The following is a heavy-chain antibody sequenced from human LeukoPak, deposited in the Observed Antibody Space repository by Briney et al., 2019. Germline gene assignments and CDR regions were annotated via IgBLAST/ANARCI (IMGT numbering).Heavy chain of an antibody. CDR3: AKDLVRGVIGSNWFDP. J-gene: IGHJ5*02. D-gene: IGHD3-10*01. CDR2: INEDGSEK. CDR1: AFTFSRYW. Sequence: GGSLRLSCAASAFTFSRYWTTWVRQAPGKGLEWVANINEDGSEKYYLDSVRGRFTISRDNAKNSLYLQMNSLRAEDTALYYCAKDLVRGVIGSNWFDPWGQGTLVTVSS. V-gene: IGHV3-7*03.